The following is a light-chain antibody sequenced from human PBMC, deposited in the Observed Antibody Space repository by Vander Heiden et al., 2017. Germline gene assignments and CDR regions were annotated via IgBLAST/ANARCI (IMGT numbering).Light chain of an antibody. V-gene: IGLV1-44*01. CDR3: AAWDDSLSGPV. Sequence: QSVLTQPPYASGTPGQRVTVSGYGSSSNIGSKTVNWYQHLPGKAPNPLIYSDNQRPSGVPDRFSGSKSGTSASLAISGLQSEDEAEYYCAAWDDSLSGPVFGGGTKLTVL. CDR1: SSNIGSKT. CDR2: SDN. J-gene: IGLJ3*02.